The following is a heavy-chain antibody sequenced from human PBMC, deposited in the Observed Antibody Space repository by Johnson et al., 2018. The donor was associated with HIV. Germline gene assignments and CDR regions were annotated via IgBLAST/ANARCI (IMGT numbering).Heavy chain of an antibody. V-gene: IGHV3-30*03. Sequence: QVQLVESGGVVVQHGGSLRLSCAASGFTFDDYAMHWVRQAPGKGLEWVALISYDGSNKYYADSVKGRFTISRDNSKNTLYLQMNSLRAEDTAVYYCARDGGWTDAFDIWGQGTMVTVSS. J-gene: IGHJ3*02. CDR3: ARDGGWTDAFDI. D-gene: IGHD6-19*01. CDR1: GFTFDDYA. CDR2: ISYDGSNK.